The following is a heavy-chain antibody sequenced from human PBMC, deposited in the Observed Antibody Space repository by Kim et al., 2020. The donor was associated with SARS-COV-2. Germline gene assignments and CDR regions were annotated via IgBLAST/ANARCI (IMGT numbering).Heavy chain of an antibody. V-gene: IGHV4-39*01. CDR2: IYYSGKI. J-gene: IGHJ4*02. CDR3: TRRFDYGDPDY. CDR1: GGSISSSGYY. Sequence: SETLSLTCLVSGGSISSSGYYWGWVRQPPGKGLQWIASIYYSGKIYYNPSLNSRVTISVDRSKNQFSLRLTSVTAADTAVYFCTRRFDYGDPDYWGQGTLVTVSS. D-gene: IGHD4-17*01.